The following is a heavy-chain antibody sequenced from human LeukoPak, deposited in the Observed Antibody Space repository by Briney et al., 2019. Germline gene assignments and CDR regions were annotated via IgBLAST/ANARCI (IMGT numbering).Heavy chain of an antibody. CDR1: GFTFSSYG. CDR2: ISYDGSNK. Sequence: GGSLRLSCVASGFTFSSYGMHWVRQAPGKGLEWVVVISYDGSNKYYADSVKGRFTISRDNSKNTLYLEMNSLRTEDTAVYYCAKDTGSTSWHTFDSWGQGTLVTVSS. CDR3: AKDTGSTSWHTFDS. D-gene: IGHD2-2*01. V-gene: IGHV3-30*18. J-gene: IGHJ4*02.